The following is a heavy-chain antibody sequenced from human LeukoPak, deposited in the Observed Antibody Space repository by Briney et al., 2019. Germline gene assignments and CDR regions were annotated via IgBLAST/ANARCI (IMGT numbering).Heavy chain of an antibody. D-gene: IGHD6-13*01. J-gene: IGHJ5*02. CDR2: ISYDGSNK. CDR3: ARAGIAAAGTGNWFDP. CDR1: GFTFSSYA. Sequence: GGSLRLSCAASGFTFSSYAMHWVRQAPGKGLVWVAVISYDGSNKYYADSVKGRFTISRDNSKNTLYLQMNSLRAEDTAVYYCARAGIAAAGTGNWFDPWGQGTPVTVSS. V-gene: IGHV3-30-3*01.